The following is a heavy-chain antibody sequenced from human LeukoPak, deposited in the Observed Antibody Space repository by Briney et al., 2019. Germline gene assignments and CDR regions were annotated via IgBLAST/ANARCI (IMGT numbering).Heavy chain of an antibody. CDR2: IYYSGST. D-gene: IGHD3-3*01. J-gene: IGHJ6*04. CDR1: GGSLSSYY. Sequence: PSETLSLTCTVSGGSLSSYYWTWIRQPPGKGLEWIGFIYYSGSTNYNPSLKSRVTISVDTSKNQFSLKLNSVTAADTAVYYCARLSENDYYYYGMDVGGEGTTVSVSS. V-gene: IGHV4-59*08. CDR3: ARLSENDYYYYGMDV.